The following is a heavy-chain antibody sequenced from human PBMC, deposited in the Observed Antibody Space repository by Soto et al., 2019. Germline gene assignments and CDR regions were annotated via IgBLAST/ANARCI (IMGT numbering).Heavy chain of an antibody. J-gene: IGHJ4*02. D-gene: IGHD6-13*01. Sequence: ASLKVSCKFSGSTLTELSMHCVRQAPGKGLEWMGGFDPEDGETIYAQKFQGRVTMTEDTSTDTAYMELSSLRSEDTAVYYCATLGKQQHEYWGQGTLVTVSS. CDR2: FDPEDGET. CDR1: GSTLTELS. V-gene: IGHV1-24*01. CDR3: ATLGKQQHEY.